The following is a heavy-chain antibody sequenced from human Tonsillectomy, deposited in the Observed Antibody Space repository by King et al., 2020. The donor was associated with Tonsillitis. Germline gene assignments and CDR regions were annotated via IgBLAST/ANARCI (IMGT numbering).Heavy chain of an antibody. CDR3: AKDVGEYQLLPYYFDY. J-gene: IGHJ4*02. Sequence: VQLVESGGGLVQPGGSLRLSCAASGFTFSSYAMSWVRQAPGKGLEWVSVISGSGGSTYCADSVKGRFTISRDNSKNTLYLQMNSLRAEDTAVYYCAKDVGEYQLLPYYFDYWGKGTLVTVSS. D-gene: IGHD2-2*01. V-gene: IGHV3-23*04. CDR2: ISGSGGST. CDR1: GFTFSSYA.